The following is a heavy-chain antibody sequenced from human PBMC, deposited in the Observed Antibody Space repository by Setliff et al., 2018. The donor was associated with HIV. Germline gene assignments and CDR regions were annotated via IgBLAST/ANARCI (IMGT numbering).Heavy chain of an antibody. CDR3: ARIFGDQGYYYGMDV. J-gene: IGHJ6*02. CDR2: IYYSGST. V-gene: IGHV4-59*01. Sequence: NPSETLSLTCTVSGGSISSYYWSWIRRPPGKGLEWIGYIYYSGSTNYNPSLKSRVTISVDTSKNQFSLKLSSVIAADTAVYYCARIFGDQGYYYGMDVWGQGTTVTVAS. D-gene: IGHD3-3*01. CDR1: GGSISSYY.